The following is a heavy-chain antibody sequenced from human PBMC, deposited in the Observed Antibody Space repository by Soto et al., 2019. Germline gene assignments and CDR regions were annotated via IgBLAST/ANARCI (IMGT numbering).Heavy chain of an antibody. CDR2: IYYSGST. CDR1: GGSISSGDYY. Sequence: PSETLSLTCTVSGGSISSGDYYWSWIRQPPGKGLEWIGYIYYSGSTYYNPSLKSRVTISVDTSKNQFSLKLSSVTAADTAMYYCARGLGSGPFDIWGQGTMVTVSS. J-gene: IGHJ3*02. CDR3: ARGLGSGPFDI. D-gene: IGHD2-15*01. V-gene: IGHV4-30-4*01.